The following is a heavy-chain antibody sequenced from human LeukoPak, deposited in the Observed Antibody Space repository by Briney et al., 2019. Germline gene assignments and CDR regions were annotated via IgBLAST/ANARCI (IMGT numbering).Heavy chain of an antibody. CDR3: ARHLIADYYDSSGLDY. V-gene: IGHV1-18*04. Sequence: ASVNVSCKASGYTFTSYVISGVRQARGQGREWMGWISAYNGNTNYAQKLQGRVTMTTDTSTSTAYMELRSLRSDDTAVYYCARHLIADYYDSSGLDYWGQGTLVTVSS. J-gene: IGHJ4*02. CDR1: GYTFTSYV. D-gene: IGHD3-22*01. CDR2: ISAYNGNT.